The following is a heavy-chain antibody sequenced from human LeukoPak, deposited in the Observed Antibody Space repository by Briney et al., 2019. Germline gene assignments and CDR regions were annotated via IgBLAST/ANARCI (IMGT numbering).Heavy chain of an antibody. CDR2: INPNSGGVT. D-gene: IGHD2-15*01. CDR1: GYTFTGYY. CDR3: AGEGVVARDFDY. J-gene: IGHJ4*02. V-gene: IGHV1-2*02. Sequence: ASVKVSCKASGYTFTGYYMHWVRQSPGQGLGWMGWINPNSGGVTNYAQQFQGRVTMTRDTSISTAFMELRWLTSDDTAFYYCAGEGVVARDFDYWGQGTLVTVSS.